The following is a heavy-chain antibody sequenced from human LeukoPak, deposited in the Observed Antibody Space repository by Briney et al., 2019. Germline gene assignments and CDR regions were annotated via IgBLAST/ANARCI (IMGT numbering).Heavy chain of an antibody. CDR1: GGTFSSYA. V-gene: IGHV1-69*04. D-gene: IGHD3-3*01. CDR3: ARQLGRRAGFLEWLSTDDAFDI. Sequence: SVKVSCKASGGTFSSYAISWVRQAPGQGVEWMGRIIPILGIENFAQKFQGRVTNTADKSTSTAYMEMSSLRSEDTAVYYFARQLGRRAGFLEWLSTDDAFDIWGQGTMVTVSS. J-gene: IGHJ3*02. CDR2: IIPILGIE.